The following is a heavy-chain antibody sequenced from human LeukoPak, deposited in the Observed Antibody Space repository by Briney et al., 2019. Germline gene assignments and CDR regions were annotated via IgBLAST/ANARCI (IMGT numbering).Heavy chain of an antibody. CDR2: INHSGST. Sequence: SETLSLTCAVYGGSFSGYYWSWIRQPPGKGLEWIGEINHSGSTNYNASLKGRVTISVDTSKNQFSLKLSSVTAADTAVYYCARGGARYCSSTSCPLLDYWGQGTLVTVSS. CDR1: GGSFSGYY. V-gene: IGHV4-34*01. J-gene: IGHJ4*02. CDR3: ARGGARYCSSTSCPLLDY. D-gene: IGHD2-2*01.